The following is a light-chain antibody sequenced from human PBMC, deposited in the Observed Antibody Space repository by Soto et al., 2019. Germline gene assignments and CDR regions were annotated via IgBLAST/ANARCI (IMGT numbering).Light chain of an antibody. CDR2: DAS. CDR1: QSVSSY. Sequence: EIVLTQSPATLSLSPGERATLSCRASQSVSSYLAWYQQKPGQAPRLLIYDASNRATGIPARFSGSGSGTDFPLTISSLEPEDFAVYYCQQRSNWPPKYTFGQGTKLELK. J-gene: IGKJ2*01. V-gene: IGKV3-11*01. CDR3: QQRSNWPPKYT.